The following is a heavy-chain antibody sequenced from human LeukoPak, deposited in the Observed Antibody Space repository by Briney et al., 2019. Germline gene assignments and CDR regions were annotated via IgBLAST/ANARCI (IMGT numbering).Heavy chain of an antibody. CDR2: ISSSSSYI. D-gene: IGHD6-19*01. Sequence: GGSLRLSCAASGFTFSSYSMNWVRQAPGKGLEWVSSISSSSSYIYYADSVKGRFTISRDNAKNSLYLQMNGLRAEDTAVYYCARVPYSSGWYVSARTNDYWGQGTLVTVSS. J-gene: IGHJ4*02. CDR3: ARVPYSSGWYVSARTNDY. V-gene: IGHV3-21*01. CDR1: GFTFSSYS.